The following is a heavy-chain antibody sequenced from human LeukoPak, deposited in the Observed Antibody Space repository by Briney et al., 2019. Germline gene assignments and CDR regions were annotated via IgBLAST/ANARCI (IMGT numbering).Heavy chain of an antibody. CDR2: ISYDGSNK. CDR3: AKDSVGYRLNDFHDYFDY. Sequence: PGRSLRLSCAASGFTFSSYGMHWVRQAPGKGLEWVAVISYDGSNKYYADSVKGRFTISRDNSKNTLYLQMNSLRAEDTAVYYCAKDSVGYRLNDFHDYFDYWGQGTLVTVSS. V-gene: IGHV3-30*18. CDR1: GFTFSSYG. D-gene: IGHD2-2*03. J-gene: IGHJ4*02.